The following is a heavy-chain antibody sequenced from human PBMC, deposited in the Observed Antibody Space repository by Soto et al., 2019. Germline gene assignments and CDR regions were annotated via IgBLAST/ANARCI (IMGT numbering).Heavy chain of an antibody. CDR2: ISAYNGNT. D-gene: IGHD3-3*01. V-gene: IGHV1-18*01. J-gene: IGHJ6*03. Sequence: ASVKVSFKASGYTFTSYGISWVRQAPGQGLEWMGWISAYNGNTNYAQKLQGRVTMTTDTSTSTAYMELRSLRSDDTAVYYCARDQTADFWSGYGNYYYYXMDVWGKATTVTVSS. CDR1: GYTFTSYG. CDR3: ARDQTADFWSGYGNYYYYXMDV.